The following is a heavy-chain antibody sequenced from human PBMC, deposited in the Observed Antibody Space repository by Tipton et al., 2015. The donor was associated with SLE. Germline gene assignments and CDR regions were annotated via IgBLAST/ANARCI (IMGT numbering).Heavy chain of an antibody. CDR3: ARGARGYTYGSDEDFDS. Sequence: TLSLTCTVSGGSISNRNYYWGWIRQPPGKGLEWIGSIYYTGSTYYKPSLKSRVTISVDTSKNQFSLNLSSVTAADTAIYYCARGARGYTYGSDEDFDSWGQGTLVTVSS. CDR2: IYYTGST. CDR1: GGSISNRNYY. D-gene: IGHD5-18*01. V-gene: IGHV4-39*07. J-gene: IGHJ4*02.